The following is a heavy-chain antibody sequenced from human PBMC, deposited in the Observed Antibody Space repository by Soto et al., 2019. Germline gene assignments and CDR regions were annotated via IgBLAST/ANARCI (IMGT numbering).Heavy chain of an antibody. Sequence: QVQLVESGGNVVQPGRSLRLSCAASGFSFSSHGMHLVRQAPGKGLEWVAYLWAGGNIRDYAYSVKGRFTISSDHSKNNLYLQMDSLGDEDTAVYYCARDAQHLANYGMDVWGHGTTVTVSS. CDR3: ARDAQHLANYGMDV. CDR1: GFSFSSHG. J-gene: IGHJ6*02. D-gene: IGHD3-3*02. CDR2: LWAGGNIR. V-gene: IGHV3-33*01.